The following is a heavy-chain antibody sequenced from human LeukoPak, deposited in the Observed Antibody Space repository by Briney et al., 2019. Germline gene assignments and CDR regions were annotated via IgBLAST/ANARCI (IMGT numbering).Heavy chain of an antibody. CDR3: ARGTSTNPYIVVVVAAPNWFDP. Sequence: SEILSLTCTVSGGSISSSSYYWGWIRQPPGKGLEWIGSIYYSGSTYYNPSLKSRVTISVDTSKNQFSLKLSSVTAADTAVYYCARGTSTNPYIVVVVAAPNWFDPWGQGTLVTISS. D-gene: IGHD2-15*01. CDR2: IYYSGST. CDR1: GGSISSSSYY. V-gene: IGHV4-39*01. J-gene: IGHJ5*02.